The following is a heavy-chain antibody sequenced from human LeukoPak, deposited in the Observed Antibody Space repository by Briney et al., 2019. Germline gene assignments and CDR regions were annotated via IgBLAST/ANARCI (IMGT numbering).Heavy chain of an antibody. V-gene: IGHV1-69*05. Sequence: ASVKVSCKASGGTFSNYAISWVRQAPGQGLEWMGGIIPMFGTSKYAQKSQGRVTITTDESTSTAYMELRSLRSEDTAVYYCARTAESLAVGGATFKWFDPWGQGTPVTVSS. CDR1: GGTFSNYA. D-gene: IGHD6-6*01. J-gene: IGHJ5*02. CDR3: ARTAESLAVGGATFKWFDP. CDR2: IIPMFGTS.